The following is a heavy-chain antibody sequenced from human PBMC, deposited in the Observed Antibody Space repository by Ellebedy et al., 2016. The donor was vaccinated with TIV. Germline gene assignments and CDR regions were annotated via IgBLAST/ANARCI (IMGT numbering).Heavy chain of an antibody. CDR2: IWYDSSHI. D-gene: IGHD4-17*01. Sequence: GGSLRLSXEASGFAFRDYGMLWVRQTPGKRLEWVALIWYDSSHISYADSVRGRFTISRDNAKNTLYLQMDRLTDADTGVYFCAKGDGDAYPFDPWGQGTLVIVSS. CDR1: GFAFRDYG. CDR3: AKGDGDAYPFDP. J-gene: IGHJ5*02. V-gene: IGHV3-33*06.